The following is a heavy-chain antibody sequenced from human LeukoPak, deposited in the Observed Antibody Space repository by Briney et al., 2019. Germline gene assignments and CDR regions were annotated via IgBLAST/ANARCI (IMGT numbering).Heavy chain of an antibody. CDR1: GFTFSSYG. D-gene: IGHD7-27*01. V-gene: IGHV3-23*01. CDR2: ISGSGGST. Sequence: GGSLRLSCAASGFTFSSYGMSWVRQAPGKGLEWVSAISGSGGSTYYADSVKGRFTISRDNSKNTLYLQMNSLRAEDTAVYYCAKAIEGLGDFDYWGQGTLVTVSS. CDR3: AKAIEGLGDFDY. J-gene: IGHJ4*02.